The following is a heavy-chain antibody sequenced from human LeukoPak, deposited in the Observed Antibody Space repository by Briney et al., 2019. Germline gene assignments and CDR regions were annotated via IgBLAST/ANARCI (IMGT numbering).Heavy chain of an antibody. V-gene: IGHV3-74*01. CDR2: INSDGSST. CDR1: GLTFSSYW. J-gene: IGHJ6*02. D-gene: IGHD4-17*01. Sequence: GGSLRLSCAASGLTFSSYWMHWVRQAPGKGLVWVSRINSDGSSTSYADSVKGRFTISRDNAKNTLYLQMNSLRAEDTAVYYCARGAEKDYGDYLYYYYYYGMDVWGQGTTVTVSS. CDR3: ARGAEKDYGDYLYYYYYYGMDV.